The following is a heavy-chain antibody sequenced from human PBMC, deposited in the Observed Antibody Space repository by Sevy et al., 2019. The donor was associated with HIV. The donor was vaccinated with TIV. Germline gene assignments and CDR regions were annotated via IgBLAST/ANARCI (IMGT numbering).Heavy chain of an antibody. D-gene: IGHD2-15*01. CDR1: GGTFSSYA. J-gene: IGHJ3*02. V-gene: IGHV1-69*04. CDR3: ARGIQCSGGSCYSRRGYAFDI. Sequence: ASVKVSCKASGGTFSSYAISWVRQAPGQGLEWMGRIIPILGIANYAQKFQGRVTITADKSTSTAYMELSSLRSEDTAVYYCARGIQCSGGSCYSRRGYAFDIWGQGTMVTVSS. CDR2: IIPILGIA.